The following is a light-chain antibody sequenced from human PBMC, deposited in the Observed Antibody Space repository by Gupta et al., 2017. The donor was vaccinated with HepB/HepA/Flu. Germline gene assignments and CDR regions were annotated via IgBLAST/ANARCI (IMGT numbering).Light chain of an antibody. V-gene: IGLV2-14*03. CDR2: DVS. CDR1: NSDIGTYNY. J-gene: IGLJ1*01. CDR3: SSYTGSGILFV. Sequence: QSALTQPVSVSGSPGQSITISCSGTNSDIGTYNYVSWYQQHPGKAPQLIIYDVSNRPSGVSNRFSGSKSGYTASLTISGLQAEDESHYYCSSYTGSGILFVFGSGTKVTVL.